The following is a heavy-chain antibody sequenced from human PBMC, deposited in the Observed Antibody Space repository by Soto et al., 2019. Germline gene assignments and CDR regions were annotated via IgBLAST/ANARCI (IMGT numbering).Heavy chain of an antibody. CDR3: AIPGGYGNFDY. Sequence: GGSLRLSCAASGFTFSSYGMHWVRQAPGKGLEWVAVISYDGSNKYYADSVKGRFTISRDNSKNTLYLQMNSLRAEDTAVYYCAIPGGYGNFDYWGQGTLVTVSS. V-gene: IGHV3-30*03. CDR2: ISYDGSNK. D-gene: IGHD5-18*01. J-gene: IGHJ4*02. CDR1: GFTFSSYG.